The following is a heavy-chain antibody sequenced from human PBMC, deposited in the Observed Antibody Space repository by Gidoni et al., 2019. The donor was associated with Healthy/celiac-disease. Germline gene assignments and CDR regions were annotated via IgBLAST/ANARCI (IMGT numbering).Heavy chain of an antibody. V-gene: IGHV3-33*01. CDR3: ARGALWFGEYAFDI. CDR2: MCYDGSNK. D-gene: IGHD3-10*01. CDR1: GFTCSSYG. J-gene: IGHJ3*02. Sequence: QGQLVEYGGGVVQPGRSLRLSCAASGFTCSSYGMHWVRQAPGKGLEWVAVMCYDGSNKYYADSVKGRFTISRDNSKNTLYLQMNSLRAEDTAVYYCARGALWFGEYAFDIWGQGTMVTVSS.